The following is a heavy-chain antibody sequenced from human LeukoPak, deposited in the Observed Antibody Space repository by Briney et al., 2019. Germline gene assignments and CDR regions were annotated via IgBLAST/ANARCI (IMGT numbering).Heavy chain of an antibody. Sequence: GASVKVSCKASGYTFTSYAMNWVRQAPGQGLEWMGWINTNTGNPTYAQGFTGRFVFSLDTSVSTAYLQISSLKAEDTAAYYCARDFGVATINWNDYWGQGTLVIVSS. CDR1: GYTFTSYA. J-gene: IGHJ4*02. V-gene: IGHV7-4-1*02. CDR2: INTNTGNP. D-gene: IGHD5-12*01. CDR3: ARDFGVATINWNDY.